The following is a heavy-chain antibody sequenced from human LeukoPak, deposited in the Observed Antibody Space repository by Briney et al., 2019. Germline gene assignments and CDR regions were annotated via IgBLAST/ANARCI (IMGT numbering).Heavy chain of an antibody. V-gene: IGHV4-34*01. J-gene: IGHJ6*03. D-gene: IGHD3-10*01. Sequence: SETLSLTCAVYGGSFSGYYWSWIRQPPGKGLEWIGEINHSGSTKYNPSLKSRVTISVDTSKNQFSLKLSSVTAADTAVYYCARDRGITMVRGVKFYYYYYMDVWGKGTTVTVSS. CDR2: INHSGST. CDR1: GGSFSGYY. CDR3: ARDRGITMVRGVKFYYYYYMDV.